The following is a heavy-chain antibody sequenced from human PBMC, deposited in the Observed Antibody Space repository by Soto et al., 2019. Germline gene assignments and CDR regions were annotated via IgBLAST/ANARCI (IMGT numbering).Heavy chain of an antibody. CDR2: ISGSGGST. CDR1: GFTFSSYA. CDR3: SLDRYYDSSGYFDY. D-gene: IGHD3-22*01. Sequence: GGSLRLSCAASGFTFSSYAMSWVRQAPGKGLEWVSAISGSGGSTYYADSVKGRFTISRDNSKNTLYLQMNSLRAEDTAVYYCSLDRYYDSSGYFDYWGQGTLVTVSS. J-gene: IGHJ4*02. V-gene: IGHV3-23*01.